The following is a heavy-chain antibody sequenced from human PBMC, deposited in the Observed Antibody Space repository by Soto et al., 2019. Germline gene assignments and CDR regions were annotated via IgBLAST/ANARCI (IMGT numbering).Heavy chain of an antibody. CDR1: GGSISSNY. Sequence: PSETLSLTCTVSGGSISSNYWTWIRQPPGKGLEWIGYVYNSGSTNYNPSLKSRVTISEDTSKSQFSLKVNSMTAADTAVYYCGRDRRQAVAGYKLENWDPGTLLTISS. CDR2: VYNSGST. CDR3: GRDRRQAVAGYKLEN. V-gene: IGHV4-59*01. D-gene: IGHD6-13*01. J-gene: IGHJ4*02.